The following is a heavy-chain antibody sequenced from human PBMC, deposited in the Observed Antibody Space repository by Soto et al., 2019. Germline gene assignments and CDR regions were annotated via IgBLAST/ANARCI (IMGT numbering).Heavy chain of an antibody. J-gene: IGHJ6*02. CDR3: ARAHCSSTSCYTFYYYYGMDV. CDR1: GDSVSSNSAA. CDR2: TYYRSKWYN. Sequence: SQTLSLTCAISGDSVSSNSAAWNWIRQSPSRVLEWLGRTYYRSKWYNDYAVSVKSRITINPDTSKNQFSLQLNSVTPEDTAVYYCARAHCSSTSCYTFYYYYGMDVWGQGTTVTVSS. V-gene: IGHV6-1*01. D-gene: IGHD2-2*02.